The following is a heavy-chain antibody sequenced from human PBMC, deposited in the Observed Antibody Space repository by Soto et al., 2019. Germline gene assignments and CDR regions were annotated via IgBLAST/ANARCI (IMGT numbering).Heavy chain of an antibody. CDR1: GYTFTSYG. J-gene: IGHJ6*02. D-gene: IGHD3-9*01. CDR3: ARDKSRGDILTGYYYYYYYYGMDV. CDR2: ISAYNGNT. Sequence: GASVKVSCKASGYTFTSYGISWVRQAPGQGLGWMGWISAYNGNTNYAQKLQGRVTMTTDTSTSTAYMELRSLRSDDTAVYYCARDKSRGDILTGYYYYYYYYGMDVWGQGTTVTVSS. V-gene: IGHV1-18*04.